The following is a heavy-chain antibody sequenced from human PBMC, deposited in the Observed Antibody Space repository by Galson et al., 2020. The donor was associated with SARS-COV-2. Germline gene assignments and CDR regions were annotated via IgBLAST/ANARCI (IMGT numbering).Heavy chain of an antibody. CDR2: INPNSGGT. D-gene: IGHD6-19*01. J-gene: IGHJ6*02. CDR3: ARVGAVAGRYYYGMDV. V-gene: IGHV1-2*02. Sequence: GASFKVPCKASWYTFPGYYMNWVRQAPGQGLEWMGWINPNSGGTNYAQKVQGRVTMTRDTSISTAYMELSRVRSDDTAVYYCARVGAVAGRYYYGMDVWGQGTTVTVSS. CDR1: WYTFPGYY.